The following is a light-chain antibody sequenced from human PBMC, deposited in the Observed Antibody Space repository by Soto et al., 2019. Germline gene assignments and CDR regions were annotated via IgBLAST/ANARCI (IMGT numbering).Light chain of an antibody. V-gene: IGLV2-8*01. CDR3: SSYAGSNNFEV. CDR2: EVS. J-gene: IGLJ2*01. CDR1: SSDIGRYKY. Sequence: QSALTQPPSASGSPGQSVTISCTGTSSDIGRYKYVSWYKQHPGKAPKLMIYEVSQRPSGVPDRFSGSKSGNTASLTVSGLPAEDEADYYCSSYAGSNNFEVFGGGTKLTVL.